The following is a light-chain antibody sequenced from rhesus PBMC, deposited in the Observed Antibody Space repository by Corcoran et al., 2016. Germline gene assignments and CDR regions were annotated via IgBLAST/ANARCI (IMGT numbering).Light chain of an antibody. CDR1: SSDIGGYNR. CDR2: EVR. J-gene: IGLJ1*01. Sequence: QAAPTQTPSVSGSPGQSVTISCTGTSSDIGGYNRVSWYQQYPGKAPKFLIYEVRKRPSGVSDRFSGSKSGNTASLTISGLQAEDEADYYCHSYASSGTYIFGSGTRLTVL. CDR3: HSYASSGTYI. V-gene: IGLV2-13*03.